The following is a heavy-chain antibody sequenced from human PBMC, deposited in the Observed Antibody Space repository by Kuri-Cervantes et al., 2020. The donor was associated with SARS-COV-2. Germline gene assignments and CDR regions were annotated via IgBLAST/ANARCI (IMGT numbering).Heavy chain of an antibody. CDR2: IGTAGDT. CDR1: GFTFSSYG. CDR3: ARDLRLGKSLDY. J-gene: IGHJ4*02. V-gene: IGHV3-13*01. D-gene: IGHD7-27*01. Sequence: GESLKISCAASGFTFSSYGMHWVRQAPGKGLEWVSAIGTAGDTYYPGSVKGQFTISGENAKNSLYLQMSSLRAEDTAVYYCARDLRLGKSLDYWGQGTLVTVSS.